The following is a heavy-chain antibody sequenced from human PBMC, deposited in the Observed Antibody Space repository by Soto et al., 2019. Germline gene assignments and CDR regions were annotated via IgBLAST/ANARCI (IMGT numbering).Heavy chain of an antibody. D-gene: IGHD3-22*01. CDR2: ISSSSSYI. CDR1: GXTFSSYR. Sequence: GSLRLSCAASGXTFSSYRMNWVRQAPGKGLEWVSSISSSSSYIYYADSVNCRFTISRDKAKNSLYLQMNSLRDEDTAVYYCARDGETDYYDSSGYYKDWGQGTLVTVSS. CDR3: ARDGETDYYDSSGYYKD. V-gene: IGHV3-21*01. J-gene: IGHJ4*02.